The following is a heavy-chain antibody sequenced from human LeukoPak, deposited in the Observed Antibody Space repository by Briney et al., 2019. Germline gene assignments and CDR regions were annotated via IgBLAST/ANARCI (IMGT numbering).Heavy chain of an antibody. CDR1: GFTFRNYA. V-gene: IGHV3-23*01. CDR2: ISNNGGAT. D-gene: IGHD2-15*01. CDR3: ARQLGYCSDGSCYFDS. Sequence: PGGSLRLSCAASGFTFRNYAMSWVRQARGRGLEWVSAISNNGGATYYADSGKGRFTISRDNSKNTLFVQMSSLRAEDTAVYHCARQLGYCSDGSCYFDSWGQGTLVTVSS. J-gene: IGHJ4*02.